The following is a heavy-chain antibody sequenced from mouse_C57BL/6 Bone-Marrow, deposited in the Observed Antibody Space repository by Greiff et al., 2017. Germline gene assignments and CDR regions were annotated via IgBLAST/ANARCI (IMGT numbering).Heavy chain of an antibody. Sequence: EVQLQQSGAELVRPGASVKLSCTASGFNIKDYYMHWVKQRPEQGLEWIGRIDPEDGDTEYAPKFQGKATMTADTSSHTAYLQLSSLTSEDTAVYYCSFGHAMDYWGQGTSVTVSA. CDR1: GFNIKDYY. J-gene: IGHJ4*01. CDR3: SFGHAMDY. CDR2: IDPEDGDT. V-gene: IGHV14-1*01.